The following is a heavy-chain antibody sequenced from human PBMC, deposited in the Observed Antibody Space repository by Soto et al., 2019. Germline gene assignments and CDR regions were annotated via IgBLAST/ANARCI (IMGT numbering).Heavy chain of an antibody. V-gene: IGHV1-46*01. CDR1: GYTFTSYY. Sequence: ASVKVSCKASGYTFTSYYMHWVRQAPGQGLEWMGIINPSGGSTSYAQKFQGRVTMTRDTSTSTVYMELSSLRSEDTAVYYCARESGGIAVVGTLDYWGQGTLVTVSS. CDR3: ARESGGIAVVGTLDY. J-gene: IGHJ4*02. D-gene: IGHD6-19*01. CDR2: INPSGGST.